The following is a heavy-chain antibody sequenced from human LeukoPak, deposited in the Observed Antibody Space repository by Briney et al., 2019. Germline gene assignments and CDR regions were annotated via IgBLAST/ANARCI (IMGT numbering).Heavy chain of an antibody. D-gene: IGHD1-1*01. Sequence: PSETLSLTCTVSGVSINSYYWNWIRQPPGKRLEWIGYVDHTGSTNFNPSLNGRVSISRDTSKNLFSLRLRSVTAADTAVYFCARGRVSSSTWYSTYYYYFYMDVWGKGTTVTVSS. J-gene: IGHJ6*03. V-gene: IGHV4-59*01. CDR2: VDHTGST. CDR3: ARGRVSSSTWYSTYYYYFYMDV. CDR1: GVSINSYY.